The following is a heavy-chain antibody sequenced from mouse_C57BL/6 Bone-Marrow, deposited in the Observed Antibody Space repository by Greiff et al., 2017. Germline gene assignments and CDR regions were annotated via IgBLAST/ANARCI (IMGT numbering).Heavy chain of an antibody. CDR3: ARSYGSSYVDWYFDV. J-gene: IGHJ1*03. CDR2: IDPANGNT. CDR1: GFNIKNTY. V-gene: IGHV14-3*01. Sequence: VQLQQSVAELVRPGASVKLSCTASGFNIKNTYMHWVKQRPEQGLEWIGRIDPANGNTKYAPKFQGKATITADTSSNTAYLQLSSLTSEDTAIYYGARSYGSSYVDWYFDVWGTGTTVTVSS. D-gene: IGHD1-1*01.